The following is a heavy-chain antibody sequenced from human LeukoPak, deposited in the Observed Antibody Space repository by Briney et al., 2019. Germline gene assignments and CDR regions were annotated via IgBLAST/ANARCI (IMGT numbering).Heavy chain of an antibody. J-gene: IGHJ6*02. CDR1: GFTFSSYA. CDR2: ISGSGGST. Sequence: GGSLRLSCAASGFTFSSYAMSWVRQAPGKGLEWVSAISGSGGSTYYADSVKGRFTISRDNSKNTLYLQMNSLRAEDTAVYYCAKDLVRYFDWLQGDYYYYGMDVWGQGTTVTVSS. V-gene: IGHV3-23*01. D-gene: IGHD3-9*01. CDR3: AKDLVRYFDWLQGDYYYYGMDV.